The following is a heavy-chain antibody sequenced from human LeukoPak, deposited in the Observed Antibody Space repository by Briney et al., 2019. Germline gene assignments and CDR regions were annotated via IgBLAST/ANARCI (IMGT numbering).Heavy chain of an antibody. CDR1: GGSISSSSYY. CDR2: IYYSGST. CDR3: ASTHRGEIVRAFIVGSPDAFDI. D-gene: IGHD1-26*01. J-gene: IGHJ3*02. Sequence: PSETLSLTCTVSGGSISSSSYYWGWIRQPPGKGLEWIGSIYYSGSTYYNPSLKSRVTISVDTSKNQFSLKLSSVTAADTAVYYCASTHRGEIVRAFIVGSPDAFDIWGQGTMVTVSS. V-gene: IGHV4-39*01.